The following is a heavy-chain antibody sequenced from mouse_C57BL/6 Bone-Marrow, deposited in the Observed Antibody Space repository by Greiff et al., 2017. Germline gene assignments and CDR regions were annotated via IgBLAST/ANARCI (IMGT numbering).Heavy chain of an antibody. CDR2: IYPGDGDT. CDR3: ARRGTGPYFGY. V-gene: IGHV1-82*01. J-gene: IGHJ2*01. Sequence: VKLQESGPELVKPGASVKISCKASGYAFSSSWMNWVKQRPGKGLEWIGRIYPGDGDTNYNGKFKGKATLTADKSSSTAYMQLSSLTSEDSAVYFCARRGTGPYFGYWGQGTTLTVSS. D-gene: IGHD4-1*01. CDR1: GYAFSSSW.